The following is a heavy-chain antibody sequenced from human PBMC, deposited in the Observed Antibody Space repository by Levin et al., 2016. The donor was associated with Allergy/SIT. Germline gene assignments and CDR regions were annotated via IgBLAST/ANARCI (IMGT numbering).Heavy chain of an antibody. J-gene: IGHJ3*02. D-gene: IGHD3-10*01. CDR2: IYSGGST. Sequence: VRQAPGKGLEWVSVIYSGGSTYYADSVKGRFTISRHNSKNTLYLQMNSLRAEDTAVYYCARDFRITTAFDIWGQGTMVTVSS. CDR3: ARDFRITTAFDI. V-gene: IGHV3-53*04.